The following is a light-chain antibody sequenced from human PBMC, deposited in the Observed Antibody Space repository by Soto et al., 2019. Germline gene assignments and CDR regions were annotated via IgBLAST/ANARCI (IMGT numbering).Light chain of an antibody. J-gene: IGKJ1*01. CDR2: DAS. CDR3: QHVSNGST. CDR1: QDIHTR. Sequence: IQXRQGHNTPTARIGYRVFITCQASQDIHTRLAWYQQMTGKXPXXLIYDASTLESGVTSRFRGSGSETEFPLTRRGLQPDDCATYSCQHVSNGSTFGQGTHVDI. V-gene: IGKV1-5*01.